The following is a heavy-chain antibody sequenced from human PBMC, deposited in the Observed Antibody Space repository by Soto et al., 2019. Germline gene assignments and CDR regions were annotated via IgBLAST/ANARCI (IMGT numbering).Heavy chain of an antibody. Sequence: EVQLAESGGGLVQPGGSLRLSCAASGFTFSSYWMHWVRQAPGKGLVWVSRINSDESSTSYADSVKGRFTISRDNAKNTLYLQMNSLRAEDTAVYYCARDWFYGPIDYWGQGTLVTVSS. CDR3: ARDWFYGPIDY. CDR1: GFTFSSYW. D-gene: IGHD3-10*01. CDR2: INSDESST. J-gene: IGHJ4*02. V-gene: IGHV3-74*01.